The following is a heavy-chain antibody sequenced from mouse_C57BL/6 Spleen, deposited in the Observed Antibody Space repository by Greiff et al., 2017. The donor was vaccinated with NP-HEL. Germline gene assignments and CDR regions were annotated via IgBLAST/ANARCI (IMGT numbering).Heavy chain of an antibody. J-gene: IGHJ2*01. CDR1: GFSLTSYG. V-gene: IGHV2-2*01. CDR3: ARGPFDY. Sequence: VQLQQSGPGLVQPSQSLSITCTVSGFSLTSYGVHWVRQSPGKGLEWLGVIWSGGSTDYNAAFISRLSISKNNSKSQGFLKMNRLQADYAAIYSCARGPFDYWGQGTTLTVSS. CDR2: IWSGGST.